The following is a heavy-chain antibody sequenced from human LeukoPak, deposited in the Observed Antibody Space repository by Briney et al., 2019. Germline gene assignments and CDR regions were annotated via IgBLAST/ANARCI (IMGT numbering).Heavy chain of an antibody. CDR1: GYTFTSYG. Sequence: ASVKVSCKASGYTFTSYGIGWVRQAPGQGLEWVGWISAYNGNTNSAQKLQGRVTMTTDTSTSTAYMELRSLRSDDTAVYYCARTHYYGSGSYYRQSNWFDPWGQGTLVTVSS. CDR2: ISAYNGNT. D-gene: IGHD3-10*01. V-gene: IGHV1-18*01. J-gene: IGHJ5*02. CDR3: ARTHYYGSGSYYRQSNWFDP.